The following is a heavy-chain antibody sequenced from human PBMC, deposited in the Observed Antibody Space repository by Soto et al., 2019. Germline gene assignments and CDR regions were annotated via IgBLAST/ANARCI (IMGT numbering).Heavy chain of an antibody. CDR3: ARDFGYYYDSSGLAYLYY. CDR1: GGTFSSYA. J-gene: IGHJ4*02. D-gene: IGHD3-22*01. CDR2: IIPIFGTA. V-gene: IGHV1-69*13. Sequence: ASVKVSCKASGGTFSSYAISWVRQAPGQGLEWMGGIIPIFGTANYAQKFQGRVTITADESTSTAYMELSSLRSEDTAVYYCARDFGYYYDSSGLAYLYYWGQGTLVTVSS.